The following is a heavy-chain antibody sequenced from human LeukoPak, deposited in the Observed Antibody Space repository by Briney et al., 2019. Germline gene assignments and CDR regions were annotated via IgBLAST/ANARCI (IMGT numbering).Heavy chain of an antibody. J-gene: IGHJ4*02. Sequence: GGSLRLSCTVSGFTVSSNSMSWVRQAPGRGLEWVSFIYSGNTHYSDSVKGRFTISRDNSKNTLYLQMNSLRAEDTAVYYCARRAGAYSHPYDYWGQGTLVTVSS. V-gene: IGHV3-53*01. CDR1: GFTVSSNS. CDR3: ARRAGAYSHPYDY. CDR2: IYSGNT. D-gene: IGHD4/OR15-4a*01.